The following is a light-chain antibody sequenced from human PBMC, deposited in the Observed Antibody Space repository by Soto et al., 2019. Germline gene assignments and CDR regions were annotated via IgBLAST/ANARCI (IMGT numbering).Light chain of an antibody. CDR1: PTISSW. Sequence: DIEMSQAPSTLSGSVGDRVTITCRASPTISSWLAWYQQKPGKAPKLLIYKASTLKSGVPSRFSGSGSGTEFTLTISSLQPYDFATYYCQHDNSYSEAFGQGTKVDIK. V-gene: IGKV1-5*03. CDR2: KAS. J-gene: IGKJ1*01. CDR3: QHDNSYSEA.